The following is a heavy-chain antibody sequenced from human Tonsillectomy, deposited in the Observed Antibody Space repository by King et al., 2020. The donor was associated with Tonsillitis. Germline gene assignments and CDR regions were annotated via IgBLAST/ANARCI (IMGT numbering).Heavy chain of an antibody. V-gene: IGHV4-39*01. Sequence: LQLQESGPGLVKPSEALSLTCTVSGGSISSRSYYWGWIRQPPGKGLEWIGGIYYTGSTYYNPSLRSRATVSVDTSKNQFSLKLSSVTAADTAVYHCARRPYYDDASGYYPWAFDIWGRGTMVTVSS. D-gene: IGHD3-22*01. CDR1: GGSISSRSYY. CDR2: IYYTGST. J-gene: IGHJ3*02. CDR3: ARRPYYDDASGYYPWAFDI.